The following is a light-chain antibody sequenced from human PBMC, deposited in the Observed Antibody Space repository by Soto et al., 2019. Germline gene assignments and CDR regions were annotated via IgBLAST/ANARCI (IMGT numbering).Light chain of an antibody. J-gene: IGKJ1*01. CDR3: QQYYSVPQT. Sequence: DIVMTQSPDSLAVSLGERATINCKSSQSVLYSSNNKNYLAWYQQKPGQPPKLLIYWASARESGVPDRXSGXXXXXXXXXXXSXXQAEDVAVYYCQQYYSVPQTFGQGTKVEIK. V-gene: IGKV4-1*01. CDR1: QSVLYSSNNKNY. CDR2: WAS.